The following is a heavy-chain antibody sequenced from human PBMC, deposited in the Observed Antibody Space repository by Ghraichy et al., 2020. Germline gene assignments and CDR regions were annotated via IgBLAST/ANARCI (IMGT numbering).Heavy chain of an antibody. J-gene: IGHJ5*02. D-gene: IGHD2-15*01. CDR2: ISYDGSNK. V-gene: IGHV3-30*18. Sequence: GGSLRLSCAASGFTFSSYGMHWVRQAPGKGLEWVAVISYDGSNKYYADSVKGRFTISRDNSKNTLYLQMNSLRAEDTAVYYCAKFGWSWGQGTLVTVSS. CDR3: AKFGWS. CDR1: GFTFSSYG.